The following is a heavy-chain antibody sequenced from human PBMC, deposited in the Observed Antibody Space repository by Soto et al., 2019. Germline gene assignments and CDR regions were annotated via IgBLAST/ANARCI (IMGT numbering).Heavy chain of an antibody. Sequence: GGSLRLSCAASGFAFSSYGIHWVRQAPGKGLEWVAGISYDGSKKYYEDSVKGQFTISRDNSENTLHLQMNGLRAENTAVYYCAKDMYYHVHSGYYVFDHWGPGTLVNVSS. J-gene: IGHJ4*02. V-gene: IGHV3-30*18. CDR3: AKDMYYHVHSGYYVFDH. CDR2: ISYDGSKK. CDR1: GFAFSSYG. D-gene: IGHD3-22*01.